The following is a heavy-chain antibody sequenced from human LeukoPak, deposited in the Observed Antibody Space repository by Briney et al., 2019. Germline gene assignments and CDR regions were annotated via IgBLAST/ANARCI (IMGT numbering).Heavy chain of an antibody. Sequence: ASVKVSCKASGYTFTSYDINWVRQAPGQGLEWMGWMNPNSGNTGYAQKFQGRVTMTRNTSISAAYMELSSLRSEDTAVYYCARGKNYYDSSGRDAFDIWGQGTMVTVSS. CDR3: ARGKNYYDSSGRDAFDI. V-gene: IGHV1-8*01. D-gene: IGHD3-22*01. CDR1: GYTFTSYD. CDR2: MNPNSGNT. J-gene: IGHJ3*02.